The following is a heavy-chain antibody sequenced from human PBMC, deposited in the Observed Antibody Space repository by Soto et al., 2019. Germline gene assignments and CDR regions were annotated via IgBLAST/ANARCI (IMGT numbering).Heavy chain of an antibody. CDR2: IYYSGST. CDR1: GGSISSYY. J-gene: IGHJ3*02. D-gene: IGHD5-12*01. V-gene: IGHV4-59*01. Sequence: SETLSLTCTVSGGSISSYYWSWIRQPPGKGLEWIGYIYYSGSTNYNPSLKSRVTISVDTSKNQFSLKLSSVTAADTAVYYCASCERDGYNYATCAFDIWGQGTMVTVS. CDR3: ASCERDGYNYATCAFDI.